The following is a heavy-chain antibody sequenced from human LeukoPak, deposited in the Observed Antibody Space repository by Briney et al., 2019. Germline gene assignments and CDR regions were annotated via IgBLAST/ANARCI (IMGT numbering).Heavy chain of an antibody. CDR2: ISGSGGST. J-gene: IGHJ6*03. D-gene: IGHD4-23*01. CDR3: ARADYGGTYYYYYYYMDV. CDR1: GFTFSSYA. V-gene: IGHV3-23*01. Sequence: TGGSLRLSCAASGFTFSSYAMSWVRQAPGKGLEWVSAISGSGGSTYYADSVKGRFTISRDNSKNTLYLQMNSLRAKDTAVYYCARADYGGTYYYYYYYMDVWGKGTTVTVSS.